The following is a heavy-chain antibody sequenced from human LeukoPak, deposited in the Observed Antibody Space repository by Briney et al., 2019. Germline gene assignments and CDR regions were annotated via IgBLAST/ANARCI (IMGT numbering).Heavy chain of an antibody. CDR3: ASRRYCSSTSCQSPGAFDI. Sequence: PSETLSLTCTVSGGSISSGDYYWSWIRQAPGKGLEWIGYIYYSGSTYYNPSLKSRVTISVETSNNQFSLRLSSVTAADTAVYYCASRRYCSSTSCQSPGAFDIWGQGTMVTVSS. CDR2: IYYSGST. CDR1: GGSISSGDYY. D-gene: IGHD2-2*01. J-gene: IGHJ3*02. V-gene: IGHV4-30-4*01.